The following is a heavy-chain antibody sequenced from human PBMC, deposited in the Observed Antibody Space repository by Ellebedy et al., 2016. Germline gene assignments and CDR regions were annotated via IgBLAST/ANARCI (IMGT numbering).Heavy chain of an antibody. CDR3: AREEGAAVDY. J-gene: IGHJ4*02. V-gene: IGHV1-8*01. CDR1: GYTFTSYD. CDR2: MNPNSGNT. D-gene: IGHD1-26*01. Sequence: ASVKVSCXASGYTFTSYDINWVRQATGQGLEWMGWMNPNSGNTGYAQKFQGRVTITADESTSTAYMELSSLRSEDTAVYYCAREEGAAVDYWGQGTLVTVSS.